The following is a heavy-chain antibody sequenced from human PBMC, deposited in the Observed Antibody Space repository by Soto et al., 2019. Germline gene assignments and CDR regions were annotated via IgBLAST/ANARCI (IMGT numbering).Heavy chain of an antibody. CDR1: GGSIDSRGYY. D-gene: IGHD3-9*01. Sequence: QVQLQESGPGLVKPSQTLSLTCTVSGGSIDSRGYYWSWIRQHPGTGLEWIGYIYYSGSTYYNPSLKSRVTISLDTSKNQFSLKLSSVTAADTAVYYCAGDPSLDWNYFDYWGQGTLVTVSS. V-gene: IGHV4-31*03. CDR3: AGDPSLDWNYFDY. J-gene: IGHJ4*02. CDR2: IYYSGST.